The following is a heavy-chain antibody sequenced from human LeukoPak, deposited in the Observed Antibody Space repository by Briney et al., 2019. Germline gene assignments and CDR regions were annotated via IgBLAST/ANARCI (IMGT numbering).Heavy chain of an antibody. J-gene: IGHJ4*02. CDR2: IYYSGST. D-gene: IGHD3-10*01. CDR1: GGSISSYY. CDR3: ARSAKPLWFGELSN. Sequence: KPSETLSLICTVSGGSISSYYWSWIRQPPGKGLVWIGYIYYSGSTNYNPSLKSRVTISVDTSKNQFSLKLSSVTAADTAVYYCARSAKPLWFGELSNWGQGTLVTVSS. V-gene: IGHV4-59*08.